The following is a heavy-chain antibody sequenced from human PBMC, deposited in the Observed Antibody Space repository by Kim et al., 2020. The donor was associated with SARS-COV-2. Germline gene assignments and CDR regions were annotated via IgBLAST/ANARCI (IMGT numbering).Heavy chain of an antibody. CDR3: ARGGMGSGRNYSPFYFDY. J-gene: IGHJ4*02. Sequence: SETLSLTCAVYGGSFSGYYWSWIRQPPGKGLEWIGEINHSGSTNYNPSLKSRVTISVDTSKNQFSLKLSSVTAADTAVYYCARGGMGSGRNYSPFYFDYWGQGTLVTVSS. D-gene: IGHD3-10*01. V-gene: IGHV4-34*01. CDR2: INHSGST. CDR1: GGSFSGYY.